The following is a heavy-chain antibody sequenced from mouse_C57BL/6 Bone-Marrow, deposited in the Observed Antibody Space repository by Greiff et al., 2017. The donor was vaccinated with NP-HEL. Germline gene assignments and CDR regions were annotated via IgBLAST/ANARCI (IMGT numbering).Heavy chain of an antibody. CDR2: IDPSDSYT. CDR1: GYTFTSYW. D-gene: IGHD2-4*01. J-gene: IGHJ3*01. Sequence: QVQLQQPGAELVRPGTSVKLSCKASGYTFTSYWMHWVKQRPGQGLEWIGVIDPSDSYTNYNQKFKGKATLTVDTSSSTAYMQLSSLTSEDSAVYYCARSGDYDRFAYWGQGTLVTVSA. V-gene: IGHV1-59*01. CDR3: ARSGDYDRFAY.